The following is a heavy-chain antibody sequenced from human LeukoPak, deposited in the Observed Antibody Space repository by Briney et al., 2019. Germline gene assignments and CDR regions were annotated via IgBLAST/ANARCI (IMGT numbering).Heavy chain of an antibody. J-gene: IGHJ6*02. CDR1: GYTFTSYG. D-gene: IGHD3-3*01. V-gene: IGHV1-18*01. Sequence: ASVKVSCKASGYTFTSYGISWVRQAPGQGLEWMGWISAYNGNTNYAQKLQGRVTMTTDTSTSTAYMELSSLRSEDTAVYYCAAVMYYDFWSDPTLEGDVWGQGTTVTVSS. CDR3: AAVMYYDFWSDPTLEGDV. CDR2: ISAYNGNT.